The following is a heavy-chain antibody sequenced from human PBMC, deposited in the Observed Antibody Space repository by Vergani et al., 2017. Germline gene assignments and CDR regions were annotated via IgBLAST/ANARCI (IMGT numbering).Heavy chain of an antibody. CDR2: IKQDGSEK. CDR1: GFTFSSYW. J-gene: IGHJ3*02. D-gene: IGHD3-9*01. CDR3: AREHKSYDILTGYYIPAGYAFDI. Sequence: EVQLLESGGGLVQPGGSLRLSCAASGFTFSSYWMSWVRQAPGKGLEWVANIKQDGSEKYYVDSVKGRFTISRDNAKNSLYLQMNSLRAEDTAVYYCAREHKSYDILTGYYIPAGYAFDIWGRGTMVTVSS. V-gene: IGHV3-7*03.